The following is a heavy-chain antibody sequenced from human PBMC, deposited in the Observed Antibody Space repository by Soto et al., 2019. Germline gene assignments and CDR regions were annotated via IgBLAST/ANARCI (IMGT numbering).Heavy chain of an antibody. CDR1: GFIFSDYA. CDR3: AKVIGGSDSNWGGSHYYYAVDV. D-gene: IGHD3-22*01. Sequence: GGSLSLSCAAAGFIFSDYAMYWVRQAPGKVLEWVSVISGSDGTTFYADSVRGRVTRSRDNSRNMVYLQMISQRAEDTAVYYCAKVIGGSDSNWGGSHYYYAVDVWGQGTMVTVSS. CDR2: ISGSDGTT. J-gene: IGHJ6*02. V-gene: IGHV3-23*01.